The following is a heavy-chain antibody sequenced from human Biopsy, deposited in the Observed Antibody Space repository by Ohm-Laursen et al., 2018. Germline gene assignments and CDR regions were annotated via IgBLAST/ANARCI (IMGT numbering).Heavy chain of an antibody. V-gene: IGHV1-18*01. CDR3: ARDPHGEGRDYGSYFDY. CDR1: GYPFITYG. Sequence: SVKVSCKASGYPFITYGISWVRQAPGQGLEWMGWISAYNGHTKFARKFQDRVTMNTDTSTTTAYMDLRSLRSDDTAVYYCARDPHGEGRDYGSYFDYWGQGTLVTVSS. J-gene: IGHJ4*02. D-gene: IGHD4-17*01. CDR2: ISAYNGHT.